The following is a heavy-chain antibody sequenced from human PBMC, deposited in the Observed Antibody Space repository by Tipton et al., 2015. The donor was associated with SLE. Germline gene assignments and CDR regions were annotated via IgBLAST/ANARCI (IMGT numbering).Heavy chain of an antibody. CDR1: GGSFSGYY. D-gene: IGHD6-19*01. CDR3: AREGSIAVASWYFDL. CDR2: INHSGST. Sequence: TLSLTCAVYGGSFSGYYWSWIRQPPGKGLEWIGEINHSGSTYYNPSLKSRVTISVDTSKNQFSLKLSSVTAADTAVYYCAREGSIAVASWYFDLWGRGTLVTVSS. V-gene: IGHV4-34*01. J-gene: IGHJ2*01.